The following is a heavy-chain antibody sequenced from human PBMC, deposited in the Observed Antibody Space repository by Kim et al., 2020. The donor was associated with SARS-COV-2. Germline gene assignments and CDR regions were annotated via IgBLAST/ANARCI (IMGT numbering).Heavy chain of an antibody. D-gene: IGHD3-16*01. J-gene: IGHJ6*01. CDR2: IGASDDII. CDR1: GFTFTTYA. V-gene: IGHV3-23*01. CDR3: AKAMTRQYYDSSGYYN. Sequence: GGSLRLSCASSGFTFTTYAMAWVRQAPGKGLEWVSGIGASDDIIYYADSVRGRFTISRDNSKNTVYLQMSSLRGEDTAFYYCAKAMTRQYYDSSGYYN.